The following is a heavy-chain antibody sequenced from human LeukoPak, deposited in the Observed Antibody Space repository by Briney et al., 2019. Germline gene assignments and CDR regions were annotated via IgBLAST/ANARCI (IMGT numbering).Heavy chain of an antibody. V-gene: IGHV4-30-4*01. D-gene: IGHD2-21*02. CDR1: GGSISINDYY. CDR3: ARHLKGVMTCFDS. J-gene: IGHJ4*02. CDR2: IYYSGST. Sequence: SQTLSLTCTVSGGSISINDYYWSWIRQTPGKGLEWIGYIYYSGSTYYNPSLKSRVTISVDTSKNQFSLKLTSVTAADTAVYYCARHLKGVMTCFDSWGQGALVTVSS.